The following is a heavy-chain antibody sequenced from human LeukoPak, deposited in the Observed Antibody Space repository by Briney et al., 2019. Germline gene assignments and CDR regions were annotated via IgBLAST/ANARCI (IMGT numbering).Heavy chain of an antibody. D-gene: IGHD5-18*01. CDR3: ARGGPRDGYDY. V-gene: IGHV3-21*01. CDR1: GFTFSNYS. Sequence: GGSLRLSCAASGFTFSNYSMNWVRQAPGKGLEWVSSISSLSSYIYYADSLKGRFTTSRDNAKNSLYLQMNSLRAEDTAVYYCARGGPRDGYDYWGQGTLVTVSS. CDR2: ISSLSSYI. J-gene: IGHJ4*02.